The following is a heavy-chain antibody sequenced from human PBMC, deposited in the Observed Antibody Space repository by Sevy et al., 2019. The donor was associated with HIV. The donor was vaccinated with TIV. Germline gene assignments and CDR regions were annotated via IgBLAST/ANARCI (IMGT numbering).Heavy chain of an antibody. CDR2: ICHSGST. D-gene: IGHD4-17*01. Sequence: SETLSLTCTVSGYSISSGYYWGWIRQPPGKGLEWIGSICHSGSTYYNPSLKSRVTISVDTSKNQFSLKLSSVTAADTAVYYCARGDYDYGDYVVSYFDYWGQGTLVTVSS. V-gene: IGHV4-38-2*02. J-gene: IGHJ4*02. CDR1: GYSISSGYY. CDR3: ARGDYDYGDYVVSYFDY.